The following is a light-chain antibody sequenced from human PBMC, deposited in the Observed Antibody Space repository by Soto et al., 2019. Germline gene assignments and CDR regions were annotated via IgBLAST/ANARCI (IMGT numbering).Light chain of an antibody. CDR1: QSVSSN. J-gene: IGKJ1*01. V-gene: IGKV3-15*01. Sequence: EILMAQSPATLSVSPGERATLSCRASQSVSSNLAWYQQKPGQAPRLLMYGASTRAAGIPARFSGSGSGTEFTLTISSLQSEDFAVYYCQQYDNWPWTGGQGTKVDIK. CDR3: QQYDNWPWT. CDR2: GAS.